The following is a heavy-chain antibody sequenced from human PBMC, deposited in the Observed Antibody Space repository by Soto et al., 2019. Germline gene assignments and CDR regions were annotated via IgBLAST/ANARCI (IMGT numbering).Heavy chain of an antibody. J-gene: IGHJ5*02. Sequence: SETLSPTCAVSGGSISSGGYSWSWIRQPPGKGLEWIGYIYHSGSTYYNPSLKSRVTISVDRSKNQFSLKLSSVTAADTAVYYCARAKRLWFGELLSWFDPWGQGTLVTVSS. CDR1: GGSISSGGYS. CDR2: IYHSGST. D-gene: IGHD3-10*01. V-gene: IGHV4-30-2*01. CDR3: ARAKRLWFGELLSWFDP.